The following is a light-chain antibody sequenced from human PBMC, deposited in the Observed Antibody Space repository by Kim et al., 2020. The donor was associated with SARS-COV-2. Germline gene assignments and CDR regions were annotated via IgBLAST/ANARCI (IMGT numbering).Light chain of an antibody. CDR2: DNN. Sequence: KVTISCSESSSNIGNNYVSWYQQLPGTAPKLLIYDNNKRPSGIPDRFSGSKSGTSATLGITGLQTGDEADYYCGTWDSSLSAGRVFGTGTKVTVL. V-gene: IGLV1-51*01. CDR3: GTWDSSLSAGRV. CDR1: SSNIGNNY. J-gene: IGLJ1*01.